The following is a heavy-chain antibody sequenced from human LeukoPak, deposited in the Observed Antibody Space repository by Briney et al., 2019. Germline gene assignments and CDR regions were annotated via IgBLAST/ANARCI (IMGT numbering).Heavy chain of an antibody. Sequence: GGSLRLSCAASGFTFSSYAMSWVRQAPGKGLEWVSAISGSGGSTYYADSVKGRFTISRDNSKNTLYLQMNSLRAEDTAVYYCAKERRETALRFFYYYYMDVWGKGTTVTVSS. CDR1: GFTFSSYA. J-gene: IGHJ6*03. CDR2: ISGSGGST. D-gene: IGHD3-3*01. V-gene: IGHV3-23*01. CDR3: AKERRETALRFFYYYYMDV.